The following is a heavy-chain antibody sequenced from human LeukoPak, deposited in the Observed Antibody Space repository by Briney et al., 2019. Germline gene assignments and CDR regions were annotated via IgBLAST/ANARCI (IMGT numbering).Heavy chain of an antibody. Sequence: GGCLRLSCAASGFTFSSYSMNWVRQAPGKGLEWASSISSSSSYIYYADSVKGRFTISRDNAKNSLYLQMNSLRAEDTAVYYCARGYYDSSGEIDYWGQGTLVTVSS. CDR2: ISSSSSYI. D-gene: IGHD3-22*01. CDR3: ARGYYDSSGEIDY. V-gene: IGHV3-21*01. J-gene: IGHJ4*02. CDR1: GFTFSSYS.